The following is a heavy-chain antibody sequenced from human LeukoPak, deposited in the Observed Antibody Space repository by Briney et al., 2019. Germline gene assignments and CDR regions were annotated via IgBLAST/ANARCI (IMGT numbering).Heavy chain of an antibody. CDR3: ARGRRRNTMVRGVANWFDP. CDR1: GGSFSGYY. CDR2: INHSGST. D-gene: IGHD3-10*01. J-gene: IGHJ5*02. Sequence: SETLSLTCAVYGGSFSGYYWSWIRQPPGKGLEWIGEINHSGSTNYNPSLKSRVTISVDTSKNRFSLKLSSVTAADTAVYYCARGRRRNTMVRGVANWFDPWGQGTLVTVSS. V-gene: IGHV4-34*01.